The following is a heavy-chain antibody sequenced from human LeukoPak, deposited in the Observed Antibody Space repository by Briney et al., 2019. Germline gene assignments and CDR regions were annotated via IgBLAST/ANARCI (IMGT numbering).Heavy chain of an antibody. D-gene: IGHD3-22*01. CDR1: GSTFSSYG. J-gene: IGHJ4*02. CDR3: AKDLYYDSSGYYYFDY. Sequence: GGSLRLSCAVSGSTFSSYGMHWVRQAPGKGLEWVAFIRYDGSNKYYADSVKGRFTISRDNSKNTLYLQMNSLRAEDTAVYYCAKDLYYDSSGYYYFDYWGQGTLVTVSS. CDR2: IRYDGSNK. V-gene: IGHV3-30*02.